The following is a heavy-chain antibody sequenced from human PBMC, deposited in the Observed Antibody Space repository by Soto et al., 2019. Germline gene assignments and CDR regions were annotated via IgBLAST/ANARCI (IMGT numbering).Heavy chain of an antibody. D-gene: IGHD5-12*01. J-gene: IGHJ6*03. CDR1: GGSISRGGYY. CDR2: IYYSGGT. Sequence: QVQLQESGPGLVKPSQTLSLTCTVSGGSISRGGYYWSWIRQHPGKGLEWIGYIYYSGGTYYNPSLKSRVTISVDTSENQCSLRLSSVTAADTAVYYCARKDSGYADYMDVWGKGPTVTVSS. V-gene: IGHV4-31*03. CDR3: ARKDSGYADYMDV.